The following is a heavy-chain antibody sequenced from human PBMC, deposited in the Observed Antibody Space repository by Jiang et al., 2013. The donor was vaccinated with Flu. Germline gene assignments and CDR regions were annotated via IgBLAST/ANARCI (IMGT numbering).Heavy chain of an antibody. V-gene: IGHV6-1*01. J-gene: IGHJ5*02. CDR1: GDSVSSNSAA. D-gene: IGHD1-7*01. Sequence: QTLSLTCAISGDSVSSNSAAWNWIRQSPSRGLEWLGRTYYRSKWYNDYAVSVKSRITINSDTSKNQFSLQLDSVTPEDTAVYYCIRGGTSVVGFDPWGQGTLVTVSS. CDR3: IRGGTSVVGFDP. CDR2: TYYRSKWYN.